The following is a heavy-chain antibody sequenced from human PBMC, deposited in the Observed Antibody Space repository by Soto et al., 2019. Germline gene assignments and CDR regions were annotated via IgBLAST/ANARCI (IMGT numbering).Heavy chain of an antibody. Sequence: SETLSLTCAGYGGSFSGYYWSWIRQPPGKGLEWIGEINHSGSTNYNPSLKSRVTISVDTSKNQFSLKLSSVTAADTAVYYCARYKIPTITMVRGRDGGAYCMDVWGKGTTVTVSS. J-gene: IGHJ6*03. D-gene: IGHD3-10*01. V-gene: IGHV4-34*01. CDR1: GGSFSGYY. CDR2: INHSGST. CDR3: ARYKIPTITMVRGRDGGAYCMDV.